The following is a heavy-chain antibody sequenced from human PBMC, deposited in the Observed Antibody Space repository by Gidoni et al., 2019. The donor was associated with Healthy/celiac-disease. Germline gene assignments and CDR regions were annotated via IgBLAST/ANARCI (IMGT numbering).Heavy chain of an antibody. CDR1: GFTFSSYA. CDR3: SIDPKGRYCGGDCFGEGY. CDR2: ISGSGGST. D-gene: IGHD2-21*02. V-gene: IGHV3-23*01. Sequence: EVQLLESGGGLVQPGGSLRLSCAASGFTFSSYAMSWVRQAPGKGLEWVSAISGSGGSTYYADSVKGRFTISRDNSKNTLYLQMNSLRAEDTAVYYCSIDPKGRYCGGDCFGEGYWGQGTLVTVSS. J-gene: IGHJ4*02.